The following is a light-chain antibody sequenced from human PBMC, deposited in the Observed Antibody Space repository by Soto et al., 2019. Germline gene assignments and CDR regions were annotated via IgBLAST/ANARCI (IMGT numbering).Light chain of an antibody. J-gene: IGKJ1*01. V-gene: IGKV1-5*03. CDR2: KAS. CDR1: QSISSW. CDR3: QQYNSYWT. Sequence: DIQMTQSPSTLSASVGDRVTITCRASQSISSWLAWYQQKPGKAPKLLIYKASSLESGVPSRFSGSGSGTEFTHTISSLQPDDFATYYCQQYNSYWTFRQGTKVEIK.